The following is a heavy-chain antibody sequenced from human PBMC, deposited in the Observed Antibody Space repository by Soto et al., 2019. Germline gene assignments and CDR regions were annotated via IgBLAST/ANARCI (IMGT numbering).Heavy chain of an antibody. Sequence: QVQLQESGPGLVKPSETLSLTCTVSVGSISSYYWSWIRQPPGKGLEWIGYIYYSGSTNYNPSLKSRVTISVDTAKNQFSLKLSSVTAADTAVYYCARAYDYGDGLDYWGQGTLVTVSS. J-gene: IGHJ4*02. V-gene: IGHV4-59*01. CDR3: ARAYDYGDGLDY. D-gene: IGHD4-17*01. CDR2: IYYSGST. CDR1: VGSISSYY.